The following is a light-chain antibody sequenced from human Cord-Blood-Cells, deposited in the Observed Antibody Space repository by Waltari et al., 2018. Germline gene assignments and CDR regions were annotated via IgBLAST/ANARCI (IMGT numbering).Light chain of an antibody. CDR2: DFS. CDR1: SSDVVGYNY. Sequence: QSALTQPASVSGSPGPSITISCTGPSSDVVGYNYVSWYQQHPGKAPKLMLYDFSNRPSGVSNRFSGSKSGNTASLTISGLQAEDEADYYCSSYTSSSTPWVFGGGTKLTVL. J-gene: IGLJ3*02. V-gene: IGLV2-14*01. CDR3: SSYTSSSTPWV.